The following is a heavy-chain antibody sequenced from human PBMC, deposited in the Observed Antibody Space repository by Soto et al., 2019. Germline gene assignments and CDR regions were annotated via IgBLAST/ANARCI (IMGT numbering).Heavy chain of an antibody. D-gene: IGHD1-26*01. V-gene: IGHV4-34*01. CDR1: VGSLNGLY. CDR3: ARAPMVGATFFDY. J-gene: IGHJ4*02. CDR2: INRSGGT. Sequence: SETLSLTCSVSVGSLNGLYWSWIRQAPGKGLEWIGEINRSGGTNFDPSLKSRVTISVDTSKNQFSLNLASVTAADTAVYYCARAPMVGATFFDYWCQGDQVT.